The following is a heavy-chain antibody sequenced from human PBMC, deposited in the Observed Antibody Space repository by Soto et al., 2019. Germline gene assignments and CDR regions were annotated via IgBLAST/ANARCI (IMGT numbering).Heavy chain of an antibody. D-gene: IGHD5-18*01. V-gene: IGHV4-31*03. Sequence: PSETLSLTCTVSGGSISSGGYYWSWIRQHPGKGLEWIGYIYYSGSTYYNPSLKSRVTISVDTSKNQFSLKVSSVTAAVFSLYYCARDHPHSYGVYYFDYWGQGTPVTVSS. CDR1: GGSISSGGYY. J-gene: IGHJ4*02. CDR3: ARDHPHSYGVYYFDY. CDR2: IYYSGST.